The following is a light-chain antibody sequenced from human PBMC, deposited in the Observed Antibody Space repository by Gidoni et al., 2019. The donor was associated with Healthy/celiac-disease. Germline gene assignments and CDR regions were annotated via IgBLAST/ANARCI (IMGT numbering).Light chain of an antibody. V-gene: IGKV3-20*01. CDR2: GAS. CDR1: QSVSSSY. CDR3: QQYGSSPYT. Sequence: EIVLTQSPGTLSPGTLSCRASQSVSSSYLAWYQQKPGQAPRLLIYGASSRATGIPDRSSGSGSGTDFTLTISRLEPEDFAVYYCQQYGSSPYTFGQGTKLEIK. J-gene: IGKJ2*01.